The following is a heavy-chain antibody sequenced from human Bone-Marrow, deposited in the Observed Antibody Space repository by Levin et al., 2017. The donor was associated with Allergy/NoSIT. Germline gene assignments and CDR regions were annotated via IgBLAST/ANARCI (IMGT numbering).Heavy chain of an antibody. CDR2: IYYDGGNK. CDR3: ARDQGGIAVAGTLGWLDY. CDR1: GFSFSSYG. D-gene: IGHD6-19*01. J-gene: IGHJ4*02. Sequence: GGSLRLSCAASGFSFSSYGMHWVRQAPGKGLEWVAVIYYDGGNKYYADSVKGRFTISRDNSKNTLYLQMNSLRAEDTAVYYCARDQGGIAVAGTLGWLDYWGQGTLVTVSS. V-gene: IGHV3-33*01.